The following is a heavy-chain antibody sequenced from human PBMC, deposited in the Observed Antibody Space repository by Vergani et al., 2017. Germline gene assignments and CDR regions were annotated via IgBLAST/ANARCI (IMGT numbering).Heavy chain of an antibody. Sequence: QVQLQESGPGLVKPSGTLSPTCAVPGGSISSSNWWSWVRQPPGKGLEWIGEIYHSGSTNYNPSLKSRVTISLDKSKNQFSLTLSFVTAADTAVYYCARDDCSSTSCYLFDSWGQGTLVTVSS. V-gene: IGHV4-4*02. CDR1: GGSISSSNW. D-gene: IGHD2-2*01. CDR2: IYHSGST. CDR3: ARDDCSSTSCYLFDS. J-gene: IGHJ4*02.